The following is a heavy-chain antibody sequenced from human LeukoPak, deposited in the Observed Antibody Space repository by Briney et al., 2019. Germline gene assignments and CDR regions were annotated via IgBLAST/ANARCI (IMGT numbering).Heavy chain of an antibody. V-gene: IGHV1-18*01. CDR1: GYTFTSYG. CDR2: ISAYNGNT. D-gene: IGHD1-26*01. J-gene: IGHJ4*02. CDR3: ARVRELPHMNPLDY. Sequence: ASVKVSCKASGYTFTSYGISWVRQAPGQGLEWMGWISAYNGNTNYAQKLQGRVTMTTDTSTSTAYMELRSLRSDDTAVYYCARVRELPHMNPLDYWGQGTLVTVSS.